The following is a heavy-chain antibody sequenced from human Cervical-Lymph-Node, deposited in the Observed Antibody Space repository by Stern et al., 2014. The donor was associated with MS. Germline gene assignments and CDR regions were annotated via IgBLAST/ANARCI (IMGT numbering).Heavy chain of an antibody. CDR2: IIPTFVTS. D-gene: IGHD1-26*01. CDR3: ASRNRGSYSWNFDY. Sequence: VQLVQSGAEVTKPGSSVTVSCKASGGTSSSYAINWVRQAPGQGLEWMGGIIPTFVTSNYAQKFQGRVPITADESTSTAYMELSSLRSDDTAVYYCASRNRGSYSWNFDYWGQGTLVTVSS. CDR1: GGTSSSYA. J-gene: IGHJ4*02. V-gene: IGHV1-69*01.